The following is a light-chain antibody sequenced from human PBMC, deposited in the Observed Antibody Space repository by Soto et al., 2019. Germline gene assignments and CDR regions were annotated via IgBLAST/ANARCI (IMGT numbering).Light chain of an antibody. J-gene: IGKJ5*01. CDR3: QQRLSWPIT. CDR1: QTISSW. CDR2: KAS. Sequence: DIQMTQSPSSLSASVGDRVTITCRASQTISSWLAWYQQKPGKAPKLLIYKASTLKSGVPSRFSGSGSGTDFTLTISSLEPEDFAVYYCQQRLSWPITFGQGTRLEIK. V-gene: IGKV1-5*03.